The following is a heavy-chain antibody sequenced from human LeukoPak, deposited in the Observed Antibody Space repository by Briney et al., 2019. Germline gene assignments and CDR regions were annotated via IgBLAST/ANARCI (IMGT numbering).Heavy chain of an antibody. CDR2: ISAYNGNT. V-gene: IGHV1-18*01. J-gene: IGHJ6*02. CDR3: ARDGRPSYYYYYGMDV. Sequence: ASVKVSCKASGYTLTSYGISWVRQAPGQGLEWMGWISAYNGNTNYAQKLQGRVTMTTDTSTSTAYMELRSLRSDDTAVYYCARDGRPSYYYYYGMDVWGQGTTVTVSS. CDR1: GYTLTSYG.